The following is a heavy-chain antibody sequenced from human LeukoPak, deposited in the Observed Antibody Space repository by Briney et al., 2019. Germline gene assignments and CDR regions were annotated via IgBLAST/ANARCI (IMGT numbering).Heavy chain of an antibody. D-gene: IGHD3-22*01. Sequence: GGSLRLSCAASGFTFSNYWMNWVRQAPGKGLEWVSRISSDGSITNYAGSVKGRFTISRDNAKNTLYLQMNSLRAEDTPVYYCARHYYDSRGYYSAAFDYWGQGTLVTVSS. CDR1: GFTFSNYW. V-gene: IGHV3-74*01. J-gene: IGHJ4*02. CDR3: ARHYYDSRGYYSAAFDY. CDR2: ISSDGSIT.